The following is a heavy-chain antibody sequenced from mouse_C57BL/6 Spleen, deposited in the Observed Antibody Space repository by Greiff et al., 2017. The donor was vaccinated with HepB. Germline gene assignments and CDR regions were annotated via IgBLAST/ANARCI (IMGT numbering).Heavy chain of an antibody. D-gene: IGHD1-1*01. CDR2: IHPNSGST. CDR1: GYTFTSYW. V-gene: IGHV1-64*01. J-gene: IGHJ4*01. Sequence: QVQLKQPGAELVKPGASVKLSCKASGYTFTSYWMHWVKQRPGQGLEWIGMIHPNSGSTNYNEKFKSKATLTVDKSSSTAYMQLSSLTSEDSAVYYCARLEYYGSSYAMDYWGQGTSVTVSS. CDR3: ARLEYYGSSYAMDY.